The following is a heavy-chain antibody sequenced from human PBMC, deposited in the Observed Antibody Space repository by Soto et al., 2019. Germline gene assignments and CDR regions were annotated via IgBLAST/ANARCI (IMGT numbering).Heavy chain of an antibody. CDR3: ARDGCSRREGLDWFDP. V-gene: IGHV3-48*01. Sequence: GGTLRLSCAASGFTFSSYSMNWVRQAPGKGLEWVSYISSSSTTKYYADSVKGRFTISRDKSKNSLYLQMNSLRAEDMAVYYCARDGCSRREGLDWFDPWGQGTLVTVSS. CDR1: GFTFSSYS. D-gene: IGHD2-2*01. CDR2: ISSSSTTK. J-gene: IGHJ5*02.